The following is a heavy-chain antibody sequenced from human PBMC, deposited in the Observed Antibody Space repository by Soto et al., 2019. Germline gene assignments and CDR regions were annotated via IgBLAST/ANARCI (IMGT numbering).Heavy chain of an antibody. CDR1: GFTVSSNY. Sequence: EVQLVESGGGLVQPGGSLRLSCAVSGFTVSSNYMSWVRQAPGKGLEWVSLIYSGGSTYYADSVKGRFTISRDNSKNTLYLQMNSLRPEDTAVYYCAREGIRSPLYYWGQGTLVTVS. CDR3: AREGIRSPLYY. J-gene: IGHJ4*02. V-gene: IGHV3-66*01. CDR2: IYSGGST. D-gene: IGHD4-17*01.